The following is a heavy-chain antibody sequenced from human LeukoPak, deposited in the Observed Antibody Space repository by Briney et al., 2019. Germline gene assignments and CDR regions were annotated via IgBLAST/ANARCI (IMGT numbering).Heavy chain of an antibody. J-gene: IGHJ4*02. D-gene: IGHD2-15*01. Sequence: GGSLRLSCAASGFTFSSSAMSWVRQAPGKGLEWVSAISNNGGYTYYADSVKGRFTISRDNSKNTLYLQMNSLRAEDTAVYYCAKVAGGRQIDYWGQGTLVTVSS. CDR3: AKVAGGRQIDY. V-gene: IGHV3-23*01. CDR2: ISNNGGYT. CDR1: GFTFSSSA.